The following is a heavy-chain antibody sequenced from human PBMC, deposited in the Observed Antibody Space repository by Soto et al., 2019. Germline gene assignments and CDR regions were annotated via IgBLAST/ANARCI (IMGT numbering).Heavy chain of an antibody. V-gene: IGHV4-4*07. J-gene: IGHJ6*02. Sequence: SETLSLTCTVSGGSSSSYYWSWIRQPAGKGLEWIGRIYTSGSTNYNPSLKSRVTMSVDTSKNQFSLRLSSVTAADTAVYYCAREESSRSRYYYGMDVWGQGTTVTVSS. CDR1: GGSSSSYY. CDR2: IYTSGST. CDR3: AREESSRSRYYYGMDV. D-gene: IGHD1-26*01.